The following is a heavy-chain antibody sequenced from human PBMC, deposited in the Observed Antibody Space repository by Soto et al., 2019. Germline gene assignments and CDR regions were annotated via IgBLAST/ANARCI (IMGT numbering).Heavy chain of an antibody. CDR1: GFTFSSYG. V-gene: IGHV3-33*01. J-gene: IGHJ4*02. D-gene: IGHD1-20*01. CDR2: IWYHGNSM. Sequence: GGSLRLSCAASGFTFSSYGMHWVRQAPGKGLEWVAVIWYHGNSMYYADSVKGRFTISRDNSKNTLYLQMNNLRAEDTAVYYCARYNTGHSDDWGQRTLVTVSS. CDR3: ARYNTGHSDD.